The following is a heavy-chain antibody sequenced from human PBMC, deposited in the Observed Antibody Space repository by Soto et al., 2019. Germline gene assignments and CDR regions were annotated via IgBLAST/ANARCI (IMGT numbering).Heavy chain of an antibody. Sequence: QVQLVESGGGVVQPGTSLRVSCAASGFPFNNYAMHWVRQRPGKGLDWVAVISSDGRNSYYSDTVKGRFTVSRDRSKNTLCLQMNSLRVEHTVVYYCAKEILPATFAPYAMDVWGQGTTVTV. V-gene: IGHV3-30*18. D-gene: IGHD2-2*01. CDR3: AKEILPATFAPYAMDV. CDR2: ISSDGRNS. CDR1: GFPFNNYA. J-gene: IGHJ6*02.